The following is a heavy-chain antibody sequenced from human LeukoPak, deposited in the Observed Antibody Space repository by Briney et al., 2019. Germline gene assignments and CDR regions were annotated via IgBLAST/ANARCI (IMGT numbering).Heavy chain of an antibody. V-gene: IGHV4-34*01. CDR3: ASSRGVVTAYDI. CDR2: INHSGST. D-gene: IGHD2-21*02. CDR1: GGSFSGYY. Sequence: PSETLSLTCAVYGGSFSGYYWSWIRQPPGKGLEWIGEINHSGSTNYNPSLKSRVTISVDTSKNQFSLKLTSVTAADTAVYYCASSRGVVTAYDIWGQGTMVTVSS. J-gene: IGHJ3*02.